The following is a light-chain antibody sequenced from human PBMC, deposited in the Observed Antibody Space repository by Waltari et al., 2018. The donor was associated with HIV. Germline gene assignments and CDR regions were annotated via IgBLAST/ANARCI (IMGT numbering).Light chain of an antibody. Sequence: QSALTQPRSVSGSPGQSVTFSCTGNSRDVGGYKYVSWYQHHPGKAPQLMIFDVNKRPSGVPDRFSGSKSGNTASLTISGLQAEDEADYDCCSYAGNYTFVFGGGTKLTVL. V-gene: IGLV2-11*01. CDR3: CSYAGNYTFV. CDR1: SRDVGGYKY. J-gene: IGLJ2*01. CDR2: DVN.